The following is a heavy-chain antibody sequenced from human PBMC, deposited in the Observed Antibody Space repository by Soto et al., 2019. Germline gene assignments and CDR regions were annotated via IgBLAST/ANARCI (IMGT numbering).Heavy chain of an antibody. Sequence: QVQLQESGPGLVKPSQTLSLTCTVSGGSISSGGYYWSWIRQHPGKGLEWIGYIYYSGSTSYNPSLKSGVNRSVDTSNIKFSLEMSSVTAADTAVYFCARPVSPWGQGTLVTVSS. CDR3: ARPVSP. CDR1: GGSISSGGYY. D-gene: IGHD3-16*01. V-gene: IGHV4-31*03. J-gene: IGHJ5*02. CDR2: IYYSGST.